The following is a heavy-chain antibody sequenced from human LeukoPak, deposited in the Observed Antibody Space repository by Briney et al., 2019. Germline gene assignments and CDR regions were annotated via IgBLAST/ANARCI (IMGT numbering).Heavy chain of an antibody. CDR3: AREAHRWERYGGY. J-gene: IGHJ4*02. V-gene: IGHV1-2*02. Sequence: ASVKVSCKASGYTFTGYYMHWVRQAPGQGLEWMGWINPNSGGTKYAQKFQGRVTMTRDTSISTAYMELSRLRSDDTAVYYCAREAHRWERYGGYWGQGTLVTVSS. CDR1: GYTFTGYY. CDR2: INPNSGGT. D-gene: IGHD1-26*01.